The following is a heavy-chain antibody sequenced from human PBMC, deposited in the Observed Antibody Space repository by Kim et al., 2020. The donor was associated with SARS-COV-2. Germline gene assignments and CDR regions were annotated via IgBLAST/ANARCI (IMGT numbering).Heavy chain of an antibody. V-gene: IGHV4-4*07. Sequence: SETLSLTCSVAGGSISSGYWSWIRQPAGKPLEWIGRIYTSGDTHYNPSLKSRVTVSVDKSKNQCSLDLTSVTAADTAVYYCARDLVGGTSSGGWFDPWGQGILVTVNS. D-gene: IGHD6-6*01. J-gene: IGHJ5*01. CDR3: ARDLVGGTSSGGWFDP. CDR2: IYTSGDT. CDR1: GGSISSGY.